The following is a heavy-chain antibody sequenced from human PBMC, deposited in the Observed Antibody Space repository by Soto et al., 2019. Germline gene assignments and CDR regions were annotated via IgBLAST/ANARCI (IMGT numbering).Heavy chain of an antibody. CDR1: GFTFSSYA. CDR3: AKDRSIAAAGRGNWFDP. D-gene: IGHD6-13*01. Sequence: HPGGSLRLSCAASGFTFSSYAMSWVRQAPGKGLEWVSAISGSGVSTYYADSVKGRFTISRDNSKNTLYLQMNSLRAEDTAVYYCAKDRSIAAAGRGNWFDPWGQGTMVTF. V-gene: IGHV3-23*01. J-gene: IGHJ5*02. CDR2: ISGSGVST.